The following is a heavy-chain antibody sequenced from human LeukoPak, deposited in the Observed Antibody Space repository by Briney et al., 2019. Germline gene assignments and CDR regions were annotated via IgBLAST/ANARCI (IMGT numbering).Heavy chain of an antibody. CDR1: GYTLTELS. D-gene: IGHD2-15*01. J-gene: IGHJ6*03. CDR3: ARVGSCSGGSCYSYYYYYMDV. CDR2: FDPEDGET. V-gene: IGHV1-24*01. Sequence: ASVKVSCKVSGYTLTELSMHWVRQAPGKGLEWMGGFDPEDGETIYAQKFQGRVTMTEDTSTDTAYMELRSLRSDDTAVYYCARVGSCSGGSCYSYYYYYMDVWGKGTTVTISS.